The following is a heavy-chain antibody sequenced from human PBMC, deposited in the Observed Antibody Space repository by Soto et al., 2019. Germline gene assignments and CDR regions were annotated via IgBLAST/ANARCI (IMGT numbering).Heavy chain of an antibody. J-gene: IGHJ5*02. CDR1: GFSFTNYW. CDR2: IHPVDFYA. V-gene: IGHV5-10-1*01. CDR3: ARIESIARNWFDP. Sequence: GESLKISCKCSGFSFTNYWISWVRQMPGKGLEWMGNIHPVDFYANYSPSFPGHVTFSVDTSISTAYLQWSSLKASDTAMYFCARIESIARNWFDPWGQGTLVTVSS. D-gene: IGHD6-13*01.